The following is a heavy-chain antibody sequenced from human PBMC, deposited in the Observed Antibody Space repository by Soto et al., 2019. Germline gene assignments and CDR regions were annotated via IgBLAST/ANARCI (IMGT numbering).Heavy chain of an antibody. V-gene: IGHV4-59*01. D-gene: IGHD6-13*01. J-gene: IGHJ5*02. CDR1: GGSISSYY. CDR2: IYYSGST. Sequence: PSETLSLTCTVSGGSISSYYWSWIRQPPGKGLEWIGYIYYSGSTNYNPSLKSRVTISVDTSKNRFSLKLSSVTAADTAGYYCARARGSRWPKMFDPWGQGXLVTVSS. CDR3: ARARGSRWPKMFDP.